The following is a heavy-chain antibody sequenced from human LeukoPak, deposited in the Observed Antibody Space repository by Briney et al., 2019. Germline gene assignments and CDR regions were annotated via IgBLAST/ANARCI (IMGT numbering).Heavy chain of an antibody. J-gene: IGHJ4*02. CDR2: INPNSGGT. CDR1: GYTFTGYY. D-gene: IGHD6-19*01. CDR3: ARCPPSGWYSQPSFDY. Sequence: ASVKVSCKASGYTFTGYYMHWVRQAPGQGLEWMGWINPNSGGTNYAQKFQGRVTMTRDTSISTAYMELSRLRSDDTAVYCCARCPPSGWYSQPSFDYWGQGTLVTVSS. V-gene: IGHV1-2*02.